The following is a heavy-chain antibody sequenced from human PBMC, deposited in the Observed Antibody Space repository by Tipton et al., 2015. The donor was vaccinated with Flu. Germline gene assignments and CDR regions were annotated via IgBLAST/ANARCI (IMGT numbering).Heavy chain of an antibody. V-gene: IGHV4-31*03. CDR1: GDSVSNSDCY. J-gene: IGHJ6*02. CDR3: AREGPYFYGMDV. Sequence: TLSLTCTVSGDSVSNSDCYWNWIRQEPGKGLEWIGHIDFSGSTHYNPSLKSRLTISIDTSKNQFSLRLNGVTGADTAVYYCAREGPYFYGMDVWGQGTTVTVSS. CDR2: IDFSGST.